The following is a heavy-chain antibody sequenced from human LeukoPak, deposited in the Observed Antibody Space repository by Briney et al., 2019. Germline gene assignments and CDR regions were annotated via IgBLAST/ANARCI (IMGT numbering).Heavy chain of an antibody. Sequence: ASVKVSCKASGYTFTSYGISWVRQAPGQGLEWMGWISAYNGNTNYAQKLQGRVTMTTDTSTSTAYMELRSLRSGDTAVYYCARSPRGGSGAYYYYGMDVWGQGTTVTVSS. CDR1: GYTFTSYG. J-gene: IGHJ6*02. CDR3: ARSPRGGSGAYYYYGMDV. D-gene: IGHD1-26*01. CDR2: ISAYNGNT. V-gene: IGHV1-18*01.